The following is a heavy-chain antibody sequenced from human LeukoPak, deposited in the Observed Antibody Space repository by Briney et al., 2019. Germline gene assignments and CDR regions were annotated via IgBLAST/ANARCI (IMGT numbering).Heavy chain of an antibody. CDR3: ARKTFDYDSSGYYWS. V-gene: IGHV4-34*01. D-gene: IGHD3-22*01. CDR2: INHSGGT. CDR1: GGSFSGYY. Sequence: PSETLSLTCAVYGGSFSGYYWSWIRQPPGKGLEWIGEINHSGGTNYNPSLKSRVTISVDTSKNQFSLKLSSVTAADTAVYYCARKTFDYDSSGYYWSWGQGTLVTVSS. J-gene: IGHJ4*02.